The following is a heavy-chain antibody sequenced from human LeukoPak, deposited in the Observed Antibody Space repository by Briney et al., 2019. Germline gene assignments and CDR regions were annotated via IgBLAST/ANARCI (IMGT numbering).Heavy chain of an antibody. CDR3: VRVAYYFDY. Sequence: SETLSLTCAVYGGSFSGYYWSWIRQPPGKGLEWIGSIYYSGSTYYNPSLKSRITISVDTSKNQFSLKLSSVTAADTAVSYCVRVAYYFDYWGQGTLVTVSS. CDR1: GGSFSGYY. J-gene: IGHJ4*02. V-gene: IGHV4-34*01. CDR2: IYYSGST.